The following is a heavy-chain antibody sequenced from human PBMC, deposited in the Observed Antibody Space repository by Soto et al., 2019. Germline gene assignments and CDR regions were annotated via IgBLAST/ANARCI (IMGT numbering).Heavy chain of an antibody. D-gene: IGHD3-3*01. V-gene: IGHV2-26*01. CDR3: ARLHDFWSGYYMAFDY. J-gene: IGHJ4*02. Sequence: QVTLKESGPVLVKPTATLTLTCTVSGFSLSNARMGVSWISQPPGKALEWLAHIFSNDEKSYSTSLKSRLTISKDTSKSLVVRTMTNMDPVDTATYYCARLHDFWSGYYMAFDYWGQGTLVTVSS. CDR1: GFSLSNARMG. CDR2: IFSNDEK.